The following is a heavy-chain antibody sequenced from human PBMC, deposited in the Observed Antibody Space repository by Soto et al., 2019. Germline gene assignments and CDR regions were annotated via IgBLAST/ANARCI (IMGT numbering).Heavy chain of an antibody. CDR1: GGTFSSYA. Sequence: QVQLVQSGAEVKKPGSSVKVSCKASGGTFSSYAISWVRQAPGQGLEWMGGIIPIFGTANYAQKFQGRVTITADESTSTAYMELSRLRSEDTAVYYCARGVAVAGTDYYYGMDVWGQGTTVTVSS. D-gene: IGHD6-19*01. CDR2: IIPIFGTA. V-gene: IGHV1-69*01. CDR3: ARGVAVAGTDYYYGMDV. J-gene: IGHJ6*02.